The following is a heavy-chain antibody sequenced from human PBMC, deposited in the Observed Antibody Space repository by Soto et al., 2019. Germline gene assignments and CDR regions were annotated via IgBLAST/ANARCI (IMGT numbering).Heavy chain of an antibody. Sequence: SVKVSCKVSGDTFSSYSISWVRQAPGQGLEWLGGIIPILGIPSYAQRFQDRVTITADKSTSTAYMELSSLRSEDTAVYYCARERSRYDRSGYYRPDYWGQGTLVTVSS. CDR2: IIPILGIP. CDR1: GDTFSSYS. J-gene: IGHJ4*02. D-gene: IGHD3-22*01. CDR3: ARERSRYDRSGYYRPDY. V-gene: IGHV1-69*10.